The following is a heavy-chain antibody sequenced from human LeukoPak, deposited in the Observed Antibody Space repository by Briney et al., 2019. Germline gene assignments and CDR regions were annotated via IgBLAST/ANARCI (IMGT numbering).Heavy chain of an antibody. J-gene: IGHJ4*02. Sequence: GGSLRLSCAVSGFTFSGFWMSWSRQAPGKGLEWVASINSDGSEGYYADVVKGRFTISRDNAKNSLYLQINSLRAEDTAVYYCARGRRSWYYFDYWGQGTLVTVSS. D-gene: IGHD6-13*01. CDR2: INSDGSEG. CDR3: ARGRRSWYYFDY. CDR1: GFTFSGFW. V-gene: IGHV3-7*03.